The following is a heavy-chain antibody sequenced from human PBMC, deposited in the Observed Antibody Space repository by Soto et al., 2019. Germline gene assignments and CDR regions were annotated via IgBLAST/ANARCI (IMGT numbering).Heavy chain of an antibody. CDR2: ISAYNGNT. D-gene: IGHD2-2*01. CDR1: GYTFTSYG. CDR3: AREIVVVPAAEYSSSAGPDYGIDV. J-gene: IGHJ6*02. Sequence: ASVKVSCKASGYTFTSYGISWVRQAPGQGLEWMGWISAYNGNTNYAQKLQGRVTMTTDTSTSTAYMELRSLRSDDTAVYYCAREIVVVPAAEYSSSAGPDYGIDVWGQGTTVTVSS. V-gene: IGHV1-18*01.